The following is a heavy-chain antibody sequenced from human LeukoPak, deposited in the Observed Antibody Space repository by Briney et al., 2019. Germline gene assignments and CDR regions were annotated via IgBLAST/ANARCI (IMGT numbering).Heavy chain of an antibody. CDR3: ARHIGSGYWYFDY. CDR1: GYSFTSYW. Sequence: GESLKISCKGSGYSFTSYWISWARQIPGKGLEWMGRIDPSDSYTNYSPSFQGHVTISADKSISTAYLQWSSLKASDTAMYYCARHIGSGYWYFDYWGQGTLVTVSS. V-gene: IGHV5-10-1*01. J-gene: IGHJ4*02. D-gene: IGHD3-3*01. CDR2: IDPSDSYT.